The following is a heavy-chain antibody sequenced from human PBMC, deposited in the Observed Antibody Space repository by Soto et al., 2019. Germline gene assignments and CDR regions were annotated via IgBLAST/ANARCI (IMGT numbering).Heavy chain of an antibody. CDR1: GGSISSGGYY. D-gene: IGHD5-18*01. V-gene: IGHV4-31*03. CDR2: IYYSGST. Sequence: QVQLQESGPGLVKPSQTLSLTCTVSGGSISSGGYYWSWIRQHPGKGLEWIGYIYYSGSTYYNPSLKSRVTISVDTYKNQFSLKLSSVTAADTAVYYCARSPIRGYSYGYFDYWGQGTLVTVSS. CDR3: ARSPIRGYSYGYFDY. J-gene: IGHJ4*02.